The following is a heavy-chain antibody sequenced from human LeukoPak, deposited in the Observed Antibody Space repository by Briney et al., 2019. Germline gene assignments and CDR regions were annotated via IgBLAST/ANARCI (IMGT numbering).Heavy chain of an antibody. V-gene: IGHV4-30-4*01. J-gene: IGHJ5*02. CDR1: GGSITSGDYY. CDR3: ARAVRGVGNWFDP. Sequence: PSETLSLTCTVSGGSITSGDYYWSWIRQPPGKGLEWIGYIYYSGNTYYNPSLKSRVIISVDTSKNQYSLKLSSVTAADTAVYYCARAVRGVGNWFDPWGQGTLVTVSS. D-gene: IGHD3-10*01. CDR2: IYYSGNT.